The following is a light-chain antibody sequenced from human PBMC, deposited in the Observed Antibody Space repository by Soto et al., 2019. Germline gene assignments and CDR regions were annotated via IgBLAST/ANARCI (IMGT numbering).Light chain of an antibody. CDR3: QQRSNWPWIT. CDR2: DAS. V-gene: IGKV3-11*01. J-gene: IGKJ5*01. Sequence: EIVLTPSPDTLSLSPVEIAILCFISTHTVSTYFAPYQQTPGQAPSLIVYDASKRAPGIPDRFIGSGSGTDFTLTVSSLEPEDFAVYYCQQRSNWPWITGCQGPRRAIK. CDR1: HTVSTY.